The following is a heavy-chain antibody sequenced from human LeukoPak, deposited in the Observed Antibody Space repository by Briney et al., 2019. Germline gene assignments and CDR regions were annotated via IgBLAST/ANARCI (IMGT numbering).Heavy chain of an antibody. Sequence: GGSLRLSCAASGFDFSLYSINWVRQAPGKGLEWISYISSTSRNIYFADSVKGRFTISRDNAQNSVSLQMNSLRAEDTAVYFCTRVRTSGYTADYWGQGTRVTVSS. V-gene: IGHV3-48*04. J-gene: IGHJ4*02. D-gene: IGHD3-22*01. CDR1: GFDFSLYS. CDR3: TRVRTSGYTADY. CDR2: ISSTSRNI.